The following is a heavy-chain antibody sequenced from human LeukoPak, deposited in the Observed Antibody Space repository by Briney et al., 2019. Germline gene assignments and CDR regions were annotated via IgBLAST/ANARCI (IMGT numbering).Heavy chain of an antibody. CDR2: IYYSGST. CDR3: ARLVSGCFKFDS. D-gene: IGHD6-19*01. J-gene: IGHJ4*01. V-gene: IGHV4-59*01. CDR1: GGSISSYY. Sequence: SETLSLTCTVSGGSISSYYWSWIRQPPGKGLEWIGYIYYSGSTNYNPSLKSRVTITVDTSKNQFSLKLSSVTAVDTAVYYCARLVSGCFKFDSWGHGTLVTVSS.